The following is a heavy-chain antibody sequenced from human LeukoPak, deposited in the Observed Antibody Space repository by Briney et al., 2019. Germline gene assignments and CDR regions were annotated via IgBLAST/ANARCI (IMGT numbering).Heavy chain of an antibody. D-gene: IGHD3-22*01. CDR3: ARTRSHYNSYYYEPYYSGMDV. CDR2: IYHSGRT. V-gene: IGHV4-59*01. J-gene: IGHJ6*02. Sequence: SETLSLTCTVPGGSISSYYWSWIRQPPGKGLEWIGYIYHSGRTNYNPSLKSRVTISVDTSKNQFSLKLSSVTAADTAVYYCARTRSHYNSYYYEPYYSGMDVWGQGTTVTVSS. CDR1: GGSISSYY.